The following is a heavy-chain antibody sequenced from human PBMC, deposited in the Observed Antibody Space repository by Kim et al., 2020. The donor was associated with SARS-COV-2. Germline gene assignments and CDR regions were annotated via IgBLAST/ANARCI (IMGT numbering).Heavy chain of an antibody. D-gene: IGHD2-21*02. Sequence: SETLSLTCTVSGASISSGAYYWSWIRQHPGKGLVWLGYIYYRGSTFYSPSLKSRICLSLDTSKNQFSLNLTSVTAADTAVYYCARGGPEYAILTAFPNWFDPWGQGTLVTVSS. J-gene: IGHJ5*02. CDR3: ARGGPEYAILTAFPNWFDP. CDR2: IYYRGST. CDR1: GASISSGAYY. V-gene: IGHV4-31*03.